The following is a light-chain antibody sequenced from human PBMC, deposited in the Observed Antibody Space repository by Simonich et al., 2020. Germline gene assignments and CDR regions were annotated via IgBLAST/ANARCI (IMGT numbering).Light chain of an antibody. Sequence: DIVMTQSPDSLAVSLGVRDTINCKSSQSVLYSSNNKNYLAWYQQKPGQPPKLLIYWASTRDSGVPDRFSGSGSGTDFTLTISSLQAEDVAVYYCQQYYSTPHTFGQGTKVEIK. J-gene: IGKJ1*01. CDR2: WAS. CDR1: QSVLYSSNNKNY. CDR3: QQYYSTPHT. V-gene: IGKV4-1*01.